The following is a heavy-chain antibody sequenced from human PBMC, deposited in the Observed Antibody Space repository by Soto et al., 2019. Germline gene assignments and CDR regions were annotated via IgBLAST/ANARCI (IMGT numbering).Heavy chain of an antibody. CDR2: ISSSSTTI. D-gene: IGHD6-19*01. J-gene: IGHJ6*02. V-gene: IGHV3-11*01. Sequence: QVQLVESGGGLVKPGGSLRLSCAASGFTFSEYYMTWIRQAPGKGLEWISYISSSSTTIYNADSVKGRFTISRDNAKNSLYLHMSGLRAEDTAVYYCSGGRYYYYGLDVWGQGTTVTVSS. CDR3: SGGRYYYYGLDV. CDR1: GFTFSEYY.